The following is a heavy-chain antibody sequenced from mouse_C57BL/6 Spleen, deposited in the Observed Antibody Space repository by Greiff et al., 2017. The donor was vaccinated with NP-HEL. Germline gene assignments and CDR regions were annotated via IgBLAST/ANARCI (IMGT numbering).Heavy chain of an antibody. CDR1: GFSLTSYG. V-gene: IGHV2-2*01. D-gene: IGHD2-3*01. CDR2: IWSGGST. J-gene: IGHJ1*03. Sequence: VMLVESGPGLVQPSQSLSITCTVSGFSLTSYGVHWVRQSPGKGLEWLGVIWSGGSTDYNAAFISRLSISKDNSKSQVFFKMNSLQADDTAIYYCARWILHYWYFDVWGTGTTVTVSS. CDR3: ARWILHYWYFDV.